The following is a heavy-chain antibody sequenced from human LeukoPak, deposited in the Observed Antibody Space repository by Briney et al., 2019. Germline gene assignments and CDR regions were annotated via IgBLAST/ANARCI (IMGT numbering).Heavy chain of an antibody. J-gene: IGHJ4*02. D-gene: IGHD3-10*01. Sequence: SQTLSLTCTVSGGSISSGDYYWSWIRQPPGKGLEWIGYIYYSGSTYYNPFLKRRVNLSVDTSKNQFSLKLSSVTAADTAVYYCARGVTMVRGHRGFDYWGQGTLVTVSS. CDR1: GGSISSGDYY. CDR3: ARGVTMVRGHRGFDY. CDR2: IYYSGST. V-gene: IGHV4-30-4*08.